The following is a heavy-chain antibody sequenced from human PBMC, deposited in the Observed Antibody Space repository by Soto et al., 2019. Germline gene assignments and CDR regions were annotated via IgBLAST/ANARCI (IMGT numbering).Heavy chain of an antibody. CDR3: ARSQGSSTSLEIYYYYYYGMDV. Sequence: QVQLVQSGAEVQKPGSSVKVSCKASGGTFSSYAISWVRQAPGQGLEWMGGIIPISGTANYAQKFQGRVTITAYESTRTAYMELSSLRSEDTAVYYCARSQGSSTSLEIYYYYYYGMDVWGQGTTVTVSS. CDR1: GGTFSSYA. CDR2: IIPISGTA. J-gene: IGHJ6*02. D-gene: IGHD2-2*01. V-gene: IGHV1-69*01.